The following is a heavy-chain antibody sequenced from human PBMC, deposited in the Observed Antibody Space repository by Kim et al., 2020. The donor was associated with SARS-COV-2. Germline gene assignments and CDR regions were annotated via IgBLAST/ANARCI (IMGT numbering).Heavy chain of an antibody. CDR1: GGSISSSSYY. Sequence: SETLSLTCTVSGGSISSSSYYWGWIRQPPGKGLEWIGSIYYSGSTYYNPSLKSRVTISVDTSKNQFSLKLSSVTAADTAVYYCARTYYYDSSGFFSLPLEVGLMDVWGQGTTVTVSS. D-gene: IGHD3-22*01. V-gene: IGHV4-39*01. CDR3: ARTYYYDSSGFFSLPLEVGLMDV. J-gene: IGHJ6*02. CDR2: IYYSGST.